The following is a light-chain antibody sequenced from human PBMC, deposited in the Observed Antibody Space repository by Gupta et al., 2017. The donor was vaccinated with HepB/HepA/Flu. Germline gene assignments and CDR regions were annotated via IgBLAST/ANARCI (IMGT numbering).Light chain of an antibody. Sequence: SSELTQDPAVSVALGQTVRITCQGDSLRVCCTSWYQQKPGQAPVLVIYAKNTRPAGIPDRFSASSSGDTAYLTITGAQAEDEADYYCHSRDSRNNQLHYVFGTGTTVSVL. CDR2: AKN. CDR1: SLRVCC. V-gene: IGLV3-19*01. J-gene: IGLJ1*01. CDR3: HSRDSRNNQLHYV.